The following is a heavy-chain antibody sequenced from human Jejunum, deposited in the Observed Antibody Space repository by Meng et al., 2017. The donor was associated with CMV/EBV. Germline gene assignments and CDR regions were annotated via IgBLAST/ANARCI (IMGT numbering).Heavy chain of an antibody. CDR1: GYTFTSYG. CDR3: AASSSSWYQNWFDP. V-gene: IGHV1-18*01. CDR2: ISAYNGNT. J-gene: IGHJ5*02. Sequence: QVPLVQAGAEVKKPGASGKVACKASGYTFTSYGISWVRQAPGQGLEWMGWISAYNGNTNYAQKLQGRVTTTTDTSTSTAYMELRSLRSDDTAVYYCAASSSSWYQNWFDPWGQGTLVTVSS. D-gene: IGHD6-13*01.